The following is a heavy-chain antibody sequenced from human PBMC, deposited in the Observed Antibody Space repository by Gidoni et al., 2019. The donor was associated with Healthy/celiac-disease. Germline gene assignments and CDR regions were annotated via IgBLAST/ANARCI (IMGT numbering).Heavy chain of an antibody. CDR2: INHSGST. Sequence: QVQLQQWGAGLLKPSETLSLTCAVYGGSFSGYYWSWIRQPPGKGLEWIGEINHSGSTNYNPSRKSRVTISVDTSKNKFSLKLSSVTAADTAVYYCASGTYEFWSGYLYYFDYWGQGTLVTVSS. CDR3: ASGTYEFWSGYLYYFDY. CDR1: GGSFSGYY. D-gene: IGHD3-3*01. J-gene: IGHJ4*02. V-gene: IGHV4-34*01.